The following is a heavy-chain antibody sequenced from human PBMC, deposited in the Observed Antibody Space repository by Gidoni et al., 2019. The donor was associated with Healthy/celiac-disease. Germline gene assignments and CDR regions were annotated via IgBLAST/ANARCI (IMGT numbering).Heavy chain of an antibody. V-gene: IGHV3-53*01. Sequence: EVQLVESGGGLIQPGGSLRLSCAASGFTVSSHYMSWVRQAPGKGLEWVSVIYSGGSTYYADSVKGRFTISRDNSKNTLYLQMNSLRAEDTAVYYCARDLNCGGDCPHGPGYYGMDVWGQGTTVTVSS. CDR1: GFTVSSHY. CDR2: IYSGGST. CDR3: ARDLNCGGDCPHGPGYYGMDV. D-gene: IGHD2-21*01. J-gene: IGHJ6*02.